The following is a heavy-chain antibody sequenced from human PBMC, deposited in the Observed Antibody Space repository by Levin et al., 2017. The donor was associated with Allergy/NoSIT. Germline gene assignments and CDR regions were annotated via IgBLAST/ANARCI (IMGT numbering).Heavy chain of an antibody. D-gene: IGHD3-10*01. Sequence: SQTLSLTCTVSGGSISSSSYYWGWIRQPPGKGLEWIGSIYYSGSTYYNPSLKSRVTISVDTSKNQFSLKLSSVTAADTAVYYCARQAVQGVNYFDYWGQGTLVTVSS. CDR1: GGSISSSSYY. CDR2: IYYSGST. J-gene: IGHJ4*02. V-gene: IGHV4-39*01. CDR3: ARQAVQGVNYFDY.